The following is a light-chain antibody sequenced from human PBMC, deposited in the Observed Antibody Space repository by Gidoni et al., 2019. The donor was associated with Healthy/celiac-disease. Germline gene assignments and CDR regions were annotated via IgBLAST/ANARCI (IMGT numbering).Light chain of an antibody. V-gene: IGKV3-11*01. CDR2: DAS. CDR1: QSVSSY. Sequence: EIVLTQSPATLSLSPGERATLSCRASQSVSSYLAWYQQKPGQAPKLLIYDASNRATCNPARFSGSGAGTDVTLTISSPEPGDFAVYYCQQRSNWPRVYTFGQGTKLEIK. J-gene: IGKJ2*01. CDR3: QQRSNWPRVYT.